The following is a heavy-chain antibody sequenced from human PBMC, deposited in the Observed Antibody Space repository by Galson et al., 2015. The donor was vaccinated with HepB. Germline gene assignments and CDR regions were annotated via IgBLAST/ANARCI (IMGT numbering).Heavy chain of an antibody. CDR3: AKDAGYSSGLPLDY. Sequence: SLRLSCAASGFTFSSYGMHWVRQAPGKGLEWVAVIWYDGSNKYYADSVKGRFTISRDNSKNTLYLQMNSLRAEDTAVYYCAKDAGYSSGLPLDYWGQGTLVTVSS. V-gene: IGHV3-33*06. J-gene: IGHJ4*02. CDR2: IWYDGSNK. D-gene: IGHD6-19*01. CDR1: GFTFSSYG.